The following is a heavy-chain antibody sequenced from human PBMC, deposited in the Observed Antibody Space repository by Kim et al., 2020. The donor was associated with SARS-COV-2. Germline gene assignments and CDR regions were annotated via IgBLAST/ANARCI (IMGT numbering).Heavy chain of an antibody. Sequence: YNRSRKSRVTLSVDTSKNQFSLKLSSVTAADTAVYYCAGLGSGSYHEIDYWGQGTLVTVSS. D-gene: IGHD1-26*01. CDR3: AGLGSGSYHEIDY. V-gene: IGHV4-39*01. J-gene: IGHJ4*02.